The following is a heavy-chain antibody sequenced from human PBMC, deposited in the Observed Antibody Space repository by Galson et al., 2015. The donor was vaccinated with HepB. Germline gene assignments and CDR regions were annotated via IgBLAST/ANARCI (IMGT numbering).Heavy chain of an antibody. CDR3: ARHTDKGVSEHYYMDV. CDR2: IYPGDSDT. J-gene: IGHJ6*03. D-gene: IGHD1-26*01. V-gene: IGHV5-51*01. CDR1: GYSFTSYW. Sequence: QSGAEVTKPGESLKISCKGSGYSFTSYWIGWVRQMPGKGLEWMGIIYPGDSDTRYSPSFQGQVTISADKSISTAYLQWSSLKASDTAMYYCARHTDKGVSEHYYMDVWGKGTTVTVSS.